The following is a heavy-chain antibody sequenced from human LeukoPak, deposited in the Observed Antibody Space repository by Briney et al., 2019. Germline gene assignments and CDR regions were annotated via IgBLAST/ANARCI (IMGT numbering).Heavy chain of an antibody. D-gene: IGHD4-17*01. V-gene: IGHV3-9*01. CDR2: ISWNSGSI. CDR3: AKAMTTVTTTAGSFDY. Sequence: GGSLRLSCAASGFTFDDYAMHWVRQAPGKGLEWVSGISWNSGSIGYADSVKGRFTISRDNAKNSLYLQMNSLRAEDTALYYCAKAMTTVTTTAGSFDYWGQGTLVTVSS. CDR1: GFTFDDYA. J-gene: IGHJ4*02.